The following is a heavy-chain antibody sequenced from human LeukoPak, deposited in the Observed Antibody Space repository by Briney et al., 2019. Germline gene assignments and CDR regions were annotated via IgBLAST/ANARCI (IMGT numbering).Heavy chain of an antibody. CDR2: INHSGST. V-gene: IGHV4-34*01. Sequence: SETLSLTCAVYGGSFSGYYWSWIRQPPGKGLEWIGEINHSGSTNYNPSLKSRVTISVDTSKNQFSLKLSSVTAADTAVYYCARGIGQGGTVTSVRMDVWGQGTTVTVSS. D-gene: IGHD4-17*01. CDR1: GGSFSGYY. J-gene: IGHJ6*02. CDR3: ARGIGQGGTVTSVRMDV.